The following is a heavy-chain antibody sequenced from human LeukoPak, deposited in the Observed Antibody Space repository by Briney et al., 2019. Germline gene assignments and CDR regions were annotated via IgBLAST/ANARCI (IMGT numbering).Heavy chain of an antibody. Sequence: GGSLRLSCVASEFTFSSYGMHWVRQAPGKGLEWVAFVRYDGSNKYYADSVKGRFTISRDNSKNTMYLQMNSLRVEDTAVYYCAKDRGSSWTFDYWGQGTLVTVSS. D-gene: IGHD6-13*01. J-gene: IGHJ4*02. V-gene: IGHV3-30*02. CDR2: VRYDGSNK. CDR3: AKDRGSSWTFDY. CDR1: EFTFSSYG.